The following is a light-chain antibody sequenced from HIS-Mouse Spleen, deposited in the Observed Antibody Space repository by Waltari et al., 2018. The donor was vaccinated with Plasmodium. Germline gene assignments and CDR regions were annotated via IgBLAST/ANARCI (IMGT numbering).Light chain of an antibody. J-gene: IGLJ3*02. CDR1: SRDVGGYNY. V-gene: IGLV2-11*01. Sequence: QSALTQPRSVSGSPGQSVTISCTGTSRDVGGYNYVSWYQQHTGKAPRRMIYDVRKRPSGVPDRFSGSKSGNTAPLTISGLQAEDEADYYCCSYAGSYTWVFGGGTKLTVL. CDR3: CSYAGSYTWV. CDR2: DVR.